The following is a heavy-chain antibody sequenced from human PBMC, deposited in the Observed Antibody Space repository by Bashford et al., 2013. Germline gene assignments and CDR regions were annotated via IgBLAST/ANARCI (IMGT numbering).Heavy chain of an antibody. CDR2: ISGSGGST. Sequence: VRQAPGKGLEWVSGISGSGGSTDYADSVKGRFTISRDNSKSTLYLQMNSLRAEDTAVYYCAKDRYTAMVNVFDYWGQGTQVTVSS. D-gene: IGHD5-18*01. J-gene: IGHJ4*02. CDR3: AKDRYTAMVNVFDY. V-gene: IGHV3-23*01.